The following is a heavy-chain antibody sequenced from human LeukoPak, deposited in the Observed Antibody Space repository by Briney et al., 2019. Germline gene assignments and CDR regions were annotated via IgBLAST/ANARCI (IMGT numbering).Heavy chain of an antibody. J-gene: IGHJ4*02. Sequence: GGSLRLSCAASGFTLDHFAMHWVRQAPGKGLEWVSGVSFNSGSIGYADSVKGRFTISRDNANNFLYLQMNSLRVEDMALYYCAKAGYGGDNFDNWGLGTLVTVSS. CDR2: VSFNSGSI. D-gene: IGHD1-26*01. V-gene: IGHV3-9*03. CDR3: AKAGYGGDNFDN. CDR1: GFTLDHFA.